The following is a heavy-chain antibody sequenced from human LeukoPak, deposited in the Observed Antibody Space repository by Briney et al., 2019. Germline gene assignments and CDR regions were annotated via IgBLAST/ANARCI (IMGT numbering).Heavy chain of an antibody. CDR3: ARSDDYGDPWLDP. V-gene: IGHV4-34*01. D-gene: IGHD4-17*01. CDR1: GGSLSGYY. J-gene: IGHJ5*02. CDR2: INHSGST. Sequence: SEALSLTCAVYGGSLSGYYWSWIRQTPRKGLEWIGEINHSGSTNYNPSLKSRVPISVDTSKNQLSLKLSSVTAAATAVYYCARSDDYGDPWLDPWGQGTLVTVSS.